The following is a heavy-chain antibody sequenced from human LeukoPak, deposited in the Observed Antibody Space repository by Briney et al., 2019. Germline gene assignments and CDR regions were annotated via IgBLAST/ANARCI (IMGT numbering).Heavy chain of an antibody. Sequence: RPGGSLRLSCAASGFTFSTYSMIWVRQAPGRGLEGVAHISSRSTTIYYADSVRGRFTISRDNAKNSLSLQMTSLRDVDTAVYYCARADGSGIYPDYWGQGTLVTVSS. D-gene: IGHD3-10*01. J-gene: IGHJ4*02. CDR2: ISSRSTTI. CDR1: GFTFSTYS. V-gene: IGHV3-48*02. CDR3: ARADGSGIYPDY.